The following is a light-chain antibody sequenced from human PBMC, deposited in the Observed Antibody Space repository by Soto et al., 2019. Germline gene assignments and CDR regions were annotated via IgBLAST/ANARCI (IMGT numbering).Light chain of an antibody. CDR3: CSYAGITILDV. V-gene: IGLV2-23*01. Sequence: QSVLTQPASVSGSPGQSITISCTGTSGDVGSFNLVSWYQQHPGKAPKLIIYEGSKRPSGVSNRFSGSKSGNTASLTISGLQAEDEADYSCCSYAGITILDVFGTGTKVTAL. CDR1: SGDVGSFNL. J-gene: IGLJ1*01. CDR2: EGS.